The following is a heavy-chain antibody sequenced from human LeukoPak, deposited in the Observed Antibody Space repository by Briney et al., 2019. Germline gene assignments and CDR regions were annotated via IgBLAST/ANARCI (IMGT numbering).Heavy chain of an antibody. Sequence: SETLSLTCTVSGGSISYYYWSWIRQPPGKGLEWIGYIYYSGSTNYNPSLKSRVTISVDTSKNQFSLNLTSVTTADTAVYYCARLYYYDSSGYFPFDYWGQGTLVTVSS. J-gene: IGHJ4*02. D-gene: IGHD3-22*01. CDR2: IYYSGST. CDR3: ARLYYYDSSGYFPFDY. CDR1: GGSISYYY. V-gene: IGHV4-59*01.